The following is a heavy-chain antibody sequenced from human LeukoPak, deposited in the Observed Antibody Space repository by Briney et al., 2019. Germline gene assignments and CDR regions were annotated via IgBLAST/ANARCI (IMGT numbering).Heavy chain of an antibody. V-gene: IGHV1-24*01. J-gene: IGHJ4*02. D-gene: IGHD5-18*01. CDR2: FDAEDGET. Sequence: ASVTVSCKVSGYTLTELSMHWVRQAPGKGLEWMGGFDAEDGETIYAQKFQGRVTMTEDTSTDTAYMELSSLRSEDTAVYYCATVGGIQHRYYFDYWGQGTLVTVSS. CDR1: GYTLTELS. CDR3: ATVGGIQHRYYFDY.